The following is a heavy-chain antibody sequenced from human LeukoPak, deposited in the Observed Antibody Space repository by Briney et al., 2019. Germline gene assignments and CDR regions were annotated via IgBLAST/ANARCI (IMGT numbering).Heavy chain of an antibody. CDR3: AKDGRQWLRFVLTKRGYYMDV. CDR2: ISGSGSGGST. V-gene: IGHV3-23*01. CDR1: GFTFNSSA. D-gene: IGHD4/OR15-4a*01. Sequence: GGSLRLSCAASGFTFNSSAMSWVRQAPGKGLEWVSNISGSGSGGSTYYADSVKGRFTISRHNSKNTLYLQMNSLRAEDTAVYYCAKDGRQWLRFVLTKRGYYMDVWGKGTTVTISS. J-gene: IGHJ6*03.